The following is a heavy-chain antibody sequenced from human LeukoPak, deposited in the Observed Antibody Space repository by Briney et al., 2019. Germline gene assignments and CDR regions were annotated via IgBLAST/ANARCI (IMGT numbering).Heavy chain of an antibody. D-gene: IGHD3-9*01. J-gene: IGHJ4*02. CDR3: ARDRDWAFDY. V-gene: IGHV3-48*02. CDR2: ISGSTI. CDR1: GFTFSSYW. Sequence: GGSLRLSCAASGFTFSSYWMSWVRQAPGKGLEWVSYISGSTIFYADSVKGRFTISRDNAKNSLYLQMNSLRDEDTAMYYCARDRDWAFDYWGQGTLVTVSS.